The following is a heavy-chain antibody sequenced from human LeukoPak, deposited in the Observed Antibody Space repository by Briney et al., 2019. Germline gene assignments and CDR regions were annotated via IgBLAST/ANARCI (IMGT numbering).Heavy chain of an antibody. J-gene: IGHJ4*02. CDR3: AKTRPLDSSSWSHGDY. D-gene: IGHD6-13*01. CDR2: ISAASTTI. V-gene: IGHV3-21*04. Sequence: GGSLRLSCTASGFSFSYYNMNWVRQAPGKGPEWVSFISAASTTIFYADAVKGRFTISRDNAKNSLYLQMNSLRAEDTAVYYCAKTRPLDSSSWSHGDYWGQGTLVTVSS. CDR1: GFSFSYYN.